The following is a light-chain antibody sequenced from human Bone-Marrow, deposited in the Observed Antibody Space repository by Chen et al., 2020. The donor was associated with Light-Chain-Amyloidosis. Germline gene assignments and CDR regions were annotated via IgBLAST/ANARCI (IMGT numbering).Light chain of an antibody. Sequence: EIVLTQYPDFQSVTPKEKVTITCRASQSSGSTLHWFQQKPDQSPKLLIKFASQSISGVPSRFSGRGSGTDFTLPINGLEAEDAAAYYCHQSRSFPLAFGGGTRVEIK. CDR2: FAS. CDR1: QSSGST. J-gene: IGKJ4*01. V-gene: IGKV6D-21*02. CDR3: HQSRSFPLA.